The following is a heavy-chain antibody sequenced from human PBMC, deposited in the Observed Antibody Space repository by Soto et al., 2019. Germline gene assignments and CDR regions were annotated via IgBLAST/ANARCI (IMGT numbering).Heavy chain of an antibody. CDR1: GFSLSTSGVG. CDR2: IYWNDDE. Sequence: QITLKESGPTLVKPTQTLTLTCTFSGFSLSTSGVGVGWIRQPPGKALEWLALIYWNDDERYSPSLKSRLTITKDTSKNQVVLTMTNMDPVDTATYYCAHSPGGVGYDSSGYYFEYYFDYWGQGTLVTVSS. CDR3: AHSPGGVGYDSSGYYFEYYFDY. D-gene: IGHD3-22*01. J-gene: IGHJ4*02. V-gene: IGHV2-5*01.